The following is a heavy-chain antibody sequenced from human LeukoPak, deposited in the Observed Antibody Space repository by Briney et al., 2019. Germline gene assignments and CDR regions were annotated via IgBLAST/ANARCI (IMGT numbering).Heavy chain of an antibody. D-gene: IGHD3-3*01. J-gene: IGHJ5*02. CDR3: ARQGLRFLELDP. CDR2: IYPGDSDT. CDR1: GYSFTSYW. V-gene: IGHV5-51*01. Sequence: AGESLKISCTGSGYSFTSYWIGWVRQMPGKGLERMGIIYPGDSDTRYSPSFQGQVTISADKSISTAYLQWSSLEASDTAMYYCARQGLRFLELDPWGQGTLVTVSS.